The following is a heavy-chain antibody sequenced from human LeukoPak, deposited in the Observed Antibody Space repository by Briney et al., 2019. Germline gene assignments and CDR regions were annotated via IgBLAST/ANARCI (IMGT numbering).Heavy chain of an antibody. CDR3: ARDRSGTSLDY. Sequence: GGSLRLSCASSGFAFSDYEMNWVRQAPGKGLEWVAVIWYDGSNKYYADSVKGRFTISRDNSKNTLYLQMNSLRAEDTAVYYCARDRSGTSLDYWGQGTLVTVSS. J-gene: IGHJ4*02. V-gene: IGHV3-33*08. CDR1: GFAFSDYE. D-gene: IGHD6-19*01. CDR2: IWYDGSNK.